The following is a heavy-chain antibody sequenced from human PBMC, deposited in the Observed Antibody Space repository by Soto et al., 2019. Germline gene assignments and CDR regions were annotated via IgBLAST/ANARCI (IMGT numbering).Heavy chain of an antibody. Sequence: SETLSLTCTVSGGSVSSGGYYWSWIPQPPGKGLEWIGYMYFTGSTNYNPSLKSRVTISVDTSNNQFSLKLRSVTAADTAVYYCVRDTNVRYYDAPYWGQGTLVTVSS. D-gene: IGHD3-16*01. CDR2: MYFTGST. J-gene: IGHJ4*02. CDR3: VRDTNVRYYDAPY. V-gene: IGHV4-61*08. CDR1: GGSVSSGGYY.